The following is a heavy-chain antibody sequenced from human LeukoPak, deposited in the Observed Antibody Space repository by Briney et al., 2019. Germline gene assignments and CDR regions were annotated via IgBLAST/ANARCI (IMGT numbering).Heavy chain of an antibody. Sequence: ASVKVSCKASGYTFVTYGINWVRQAPGQGPEWIGWISTYNCNTKYALKFQDRVTLTRDTSTTTAYMELKSLTSDDRAVYYCARASFDHWGQGTLVIVSS. CDR1: GYTFVTYG. V-gene: IGHV1-18*01. CDR3: ARASFDH. J-gene: IGHJ4*02. CDR2: ISTYNCNT.